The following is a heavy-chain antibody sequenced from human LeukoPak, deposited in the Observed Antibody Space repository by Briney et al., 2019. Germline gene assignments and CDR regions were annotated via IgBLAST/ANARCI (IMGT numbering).Heavy chain of an antibody. V-gene: IGHV4-61*02. D-gene: IGHD3-22*01. CDR1: GGSISSGSYH. CDR3: VSPSVVIPYAFDI. CDR2: IYTSGST. J-gene: IGHJ3*02. Sequence: SETLSLTCTVSGGSISSGSYHWGWIRQPAGKGLEWIGRIYTSGSTDYNPSLKSRVTISVDTSKNQFSLKLTSVTAADTAVYYCVSPSVVIPYAFDIWGRGTMVTVSS.